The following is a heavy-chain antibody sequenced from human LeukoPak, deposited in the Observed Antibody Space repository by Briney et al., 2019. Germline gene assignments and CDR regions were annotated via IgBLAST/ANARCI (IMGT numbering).Heavy chain of an antibody. Sequence: SETLSLTCAVYGGSFSGYYWSWIRQRPGKGLEWIGEINHSGSTNYNPSLKSRVTISVDTSKNQFSLKLSSVTAADTAVYYCARARSGYYYYYYGMDVWGKGTTVTVSS. CDR3: ARARSGYYYYYYGMDV. V-gene: IGHV4-34*01. J-gene: IGHJ6*04. D-gene: IGHD3-10*01. CDR2: INHSGST. CDR1: GGSFSGYY.